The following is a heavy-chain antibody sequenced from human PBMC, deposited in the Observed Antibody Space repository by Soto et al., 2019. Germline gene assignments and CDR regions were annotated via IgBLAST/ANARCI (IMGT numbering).Heavy chain of an antibody. CDR1: GYTFTSYV. Sequence: ASVKVSCKASGYTFTSYVISWVRQAPGQGLEWMGWISAYNGNTNYAQKLQGRVTMTTDTSTSTAYMELRSLRSDDTAVYYCARVTTNDFWSGYYIEYYYYGMDVWG. CDR3: ARVTTNDFWSGYYIEYYYYGMDV. V-gene: IGHV1-18*01. J-gene: IGHJ6*02. D-gene: IGHD3-3*01. CDR2: ISAYNGNT.